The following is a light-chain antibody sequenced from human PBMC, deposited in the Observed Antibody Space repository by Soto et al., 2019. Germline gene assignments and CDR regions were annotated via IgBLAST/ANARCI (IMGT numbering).Light chain of an antibody. V-gene: IGLV2-23*01. Sequence: QSVLTQPASVSGSPGQSITISCTGTSSTVGGFNVVSWYQQHPGKAPKVIIYEGIKRPSGVSNRFSGSNSGSTASLTISGLQAEDEAPYYCCSYVGATTYVFGTGTKVTVL. CDR3: CSYVGATTYV. J-gene: IGLJ1*01. CDR1: SSTVGGFNV. CDR2: EGI.